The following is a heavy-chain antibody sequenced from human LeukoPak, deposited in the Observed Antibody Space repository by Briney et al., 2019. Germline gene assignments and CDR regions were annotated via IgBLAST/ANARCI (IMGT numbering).Heavy chain of an antibody. V-gene: IGHV1-2*02. CDR2: INPNSGGT. J-gene: IGHJ3*02. CDR1: GYTFTGYY. D-gene: IGHD3-22*01. CDR3: ARDNVYYDSSGYSDI. Sequence: ASVRVSCKASGYTFTGYYMHWVRQAPGQGLEWMGWINPNSGGTNYAQKFQGRVTMTRDTSISTAYMELSRLRSDDTAVYYCARDNVYYDSSGYSDIWGQGTMVTVSS.